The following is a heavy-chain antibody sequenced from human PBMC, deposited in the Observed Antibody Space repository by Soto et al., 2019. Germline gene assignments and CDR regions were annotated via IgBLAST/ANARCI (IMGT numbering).Heavy chain of an antibody. Sequence: EVQLLESGGGLVQPGGSLRLSCAASGFTFSSYAMSWVRQAPGKGLEWVSAISGSGGSTYYADSVKGRFTISRDNSKKTLYLQMNSLRAEDTAVYYCAKDRTFGGVIVSPFDYWGQGTLVTVSS. CDR1: GFTFSSYA. J-gene: IGHJ4*02. CDR3: AKDRTFGGVIVSPFDY. CDR2: ISGSGGST. D-gene: IGHD3-16*02. V-gene: IGHV3-23*01.